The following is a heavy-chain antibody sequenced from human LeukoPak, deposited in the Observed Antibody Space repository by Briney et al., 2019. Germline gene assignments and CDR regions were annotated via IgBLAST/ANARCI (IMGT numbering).Heavy chain of an antibody. Sequence: SETLSLTCTVSGDSISSFYWTWIRQPAGKGLEWIGRIYTSGSTNYNPSLKSRVSISVDTSKNQFSLKLSSVTAADTAVYYCARLVVVVVPAAMFHYYYYMDVWGKGTTVTISS. J-gene: IGHJ6*03. V-gene: IGHV4-4*07. CDR3: ARLVVVVVPAAMFHYYYYMDV. CDR2: IYTSGST. D-gene: IGHD2-2*01. CDR1: GDSISSFY.